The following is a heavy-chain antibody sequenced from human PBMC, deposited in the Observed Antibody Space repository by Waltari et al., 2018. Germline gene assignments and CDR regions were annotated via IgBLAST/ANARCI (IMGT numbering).Heavy chain of an antibody. D-gene: IGHD3-3*01. CDR3: ARHLYYDFWSGFSYLFDL. J-gene: IGHJ2*01. CDR2: INHSGST. Sequence: QVQLQQWGAGLLKPSETLSLTCAVYGGSFSGYYWSWIRQPPGKGLEWIGEINHSGSTNYNPSLKSRVTISVDTSKNQFSLKLSSVTAADTAVYYCARHLYYDFWSGFSYLFDLWGRGTLVTVSS. V-gene: IGHV4-34*01. CDR1: GGSFSGYY.